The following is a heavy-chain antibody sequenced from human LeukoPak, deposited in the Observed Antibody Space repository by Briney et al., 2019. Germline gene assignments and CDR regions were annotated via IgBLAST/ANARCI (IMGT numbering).Heavy chain of an antibody. CDR2: IWYDGSNK. D-gene: IGHD2-2*01. V-gene: IGHV3-30*02. Sequence: SGGSLRLSCAASGFSFSSYCRHWVRQAPGKGLEWVAFIWYDGSNKYYPASVKGRITISRANSKNTLYMQMYSLTADNTGDYYGAKDLWSVGGTSCAVGYWGERPLVTVSS. J-gene: IGHJ4*02. CDR1: GFSFSSYC. CDR3: AKDLWSVGGTSCAVGY.